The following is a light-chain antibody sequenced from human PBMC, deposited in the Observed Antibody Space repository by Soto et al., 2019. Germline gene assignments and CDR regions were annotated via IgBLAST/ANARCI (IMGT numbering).Light chain of an antibody. CDR2: KAS. Sequence: DVQLTQSPSTLSASVGDRVTITCRASQSVSSWLAWYQAKPGKAPNLLIYKASTWGSGVPSRFSGSGSGTEFTLTISSLQPDDFAAYYCQQYRSYSWTFGQGTKVEI. V-gene: IGKV1-5*03. CDR1: QSVSSW. CDR3: QQYRSYSWT. J-gene: IGKJ1*01.